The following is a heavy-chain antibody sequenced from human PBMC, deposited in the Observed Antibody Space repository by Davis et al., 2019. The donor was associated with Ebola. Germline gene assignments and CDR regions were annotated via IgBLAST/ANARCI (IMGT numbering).Heavy chain of an antibody. CDR3: ARADGYNHPADY. J-gene: IGHJ4*02. CDR2: SRRKASGYNS. CDR1: GFVFSDYY. Sequence: AGSLTLSCAGCGFVFSDYYIHWVRHAPGKGLDWLGRSRRKASGYNSEYAASMRDRLPISRDESKTSVYLQMDSLTVEDTAVYYCARADGYNHPADYWGQGTVVTVSS. D-gene: IGHD5-24*01. V-gene: IGHV3-72*01.